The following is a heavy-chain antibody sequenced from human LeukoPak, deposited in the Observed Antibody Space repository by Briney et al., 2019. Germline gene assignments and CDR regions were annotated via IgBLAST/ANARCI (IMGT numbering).Heavy chain of an antibody. D-gene: IGHD1-26*01. CDR2: INPNSGGT. V-gene: IGHV1-2*02. J-gene: IGHJ5*02. CDR1: GYTFTGYY. CDR3: ARDGGGSYSGWFDP. Sequence: ASVKVSCKASGYTFTGYYMHWVRQAPGQGLEWMGWINPNSGGTNCAQKFQGRVTMTRDTSISTAYMELSRLRSDDTAVYYCARDGGGSYSGWFDPWGQGTLVTVSS.